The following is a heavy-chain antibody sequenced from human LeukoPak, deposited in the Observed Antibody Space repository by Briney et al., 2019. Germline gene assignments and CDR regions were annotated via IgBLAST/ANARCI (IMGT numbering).Heavy chain of an antibody. Sequence: GESLKISCKGSGYNFTSSWIGWVRQMSGKGLEWMGIIYPGESDTRYSPSFQGQVTISADKSISTAYLQWSSLKASDTAMYYCARGGHYSSSWYDYWGQGTLVTVSS. CDR1: GYNFTSSW. V-gene: IGHV5-51*01. CDR2: IYPGESDT. J-gene: IGHJ4*02. CDR3: ARGGHYSSSWYDY. D-gene: IGHD6-13*01.